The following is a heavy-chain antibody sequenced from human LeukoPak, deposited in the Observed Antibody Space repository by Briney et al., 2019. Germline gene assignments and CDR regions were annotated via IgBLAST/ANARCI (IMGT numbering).Heavy chain of an antibody. CDR3: TTAGRVDY. J-gene: IGHJ4*02. CDR2: IKGKTDGGTT. Sequence: GGSLRLSCAASGFTFSNAWMSWVRQAPGKGLEWVGRIKGKTDGGTTDYAAPVKGRFTISRDDSKNTLYLQMNSLKTEDTAVYYCTTAGRVDYWGQGTLVTVSS. V-gene: IGHV3-15*01. CDR1: GFTFSNAW.